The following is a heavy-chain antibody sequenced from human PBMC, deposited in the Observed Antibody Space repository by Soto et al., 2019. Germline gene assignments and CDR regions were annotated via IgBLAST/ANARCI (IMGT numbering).Heavy chain of an antibody. V-gene: IGHV1-18*01. Sequence: GASVKVSCKASGYTFSNYGIAWVRQAPGQGLEWVGWITTHNGKTEYARAYQGRVTMTTDTSSNTAYMEVRGLRSDDTAIYYCARVIIPAAISNYYYFGMDVWGQGTSVTVSS. CDR2: ITTHNGKT. J-gene: IGHJ6*02. CDR3: ARVIIPAAISNYYYFGMDV. CDR1: GYTFSNYG. D-gene: IGHD2-2*02.